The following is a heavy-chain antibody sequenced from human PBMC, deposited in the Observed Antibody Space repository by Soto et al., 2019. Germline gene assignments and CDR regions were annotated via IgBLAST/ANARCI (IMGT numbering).Heavy chain of an antibody. CDR2: IIPIFGTA. CDR1: GGTFSSYA. Sequence: ASVKVSCKASGGTFSSYAISWVRQAPGQGLEWMGGIIPIFGTANYAQKFQGRVTITADESTSTAYMELSSLRSEDTAVYYCARVHSSSWYRNWFDPWGQGTLVTVSS. D-gene: IGHD6-13*01. J-gene: IGHJ5*02. CDR3: ARVHSSSWYRNWFDP. V-gene: IGHV1-69*13.